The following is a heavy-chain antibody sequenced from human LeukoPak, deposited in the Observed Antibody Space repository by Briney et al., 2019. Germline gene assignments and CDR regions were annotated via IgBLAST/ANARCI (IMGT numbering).Heavy chain of an antibody. J-gene: IGHJ5*02. D-gene: IGHD6-19*01. V-gene: IGHV3-23*01. CDR1: GFTFSSYA. CDR2: ISGSGGTT. CDR3: AKDGTSGWYVGNWFDP. Sequence: GGSLRLSCAASGFTFSSYAMSWVRQAPGKGLEWVSAISGSGGTTYYADSAKGRFTISRGNSKNTLYLQMNSLRAEDTAVYYCAKDGTSGWYVGNWFDPWGQGTLVTVSS.